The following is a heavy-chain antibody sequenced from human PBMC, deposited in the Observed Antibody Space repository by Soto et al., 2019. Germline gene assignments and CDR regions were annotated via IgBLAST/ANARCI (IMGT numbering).Heavy chain of an antibody. V-gene: IGHV3-74*01. J-gene: IGHJ5*02. CDR2: INPAGTIT. CDR1: YW. Sequence: YWMHWVRQTPGKGLVWVSRINPAGTITNYADSVEVRFTISRDNADSALFLQMNSLSAEDTAIYYCTSDTFGLRDTWGQGTLVTVSS. D-gene: IGHD3-16*01. CDR3: TSDTFGLRDT.